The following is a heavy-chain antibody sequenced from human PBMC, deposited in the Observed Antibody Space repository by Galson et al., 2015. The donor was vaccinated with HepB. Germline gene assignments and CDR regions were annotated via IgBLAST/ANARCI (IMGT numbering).Heavy chain of an antibody. D-gene: IGHD2-15*01. CDR1: GDSVSSNSAA. CDR2: TCYRSKWYN. Sequence: CAISGDSVSSNSAAWNWVRQSPSRGLEWLGRTCYRSKWYNDYAVSVKSRITINPDTSKNQFSLQLNSVTPEDTAVYYCARYIVVVVAATPLSGGMDVWGQGTTVTVSS. V-gene: IGHV6-1*01. J-gene: IGHJ6*02. CDR3: ARYIVVVVAATPLSGGMDV.